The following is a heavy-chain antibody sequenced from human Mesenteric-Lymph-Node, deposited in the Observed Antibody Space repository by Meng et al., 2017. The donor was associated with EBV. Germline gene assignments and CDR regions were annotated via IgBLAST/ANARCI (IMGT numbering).Heavy chain of an antibody. CDR2: IVAVFGTT. V-gene: IGHV1-69*01. CDR1: GGIFRSHA. D-gene: IGHD3-10*01. CDR3: ARQGNYYGSGTHAHFDY. Sequence: QVPLVQAGAEVKKPGSSLKVSCKASGGIFRSHAISWVRQAPGQGLEWMGGIVAVFGTTHYAQKFQGRVTITADESTSTVYMELSSLRSEDTAVYYCARQGNYYGSGTHAHFDYWGQGALVTVSS. J-gene: IGHJ4*02.